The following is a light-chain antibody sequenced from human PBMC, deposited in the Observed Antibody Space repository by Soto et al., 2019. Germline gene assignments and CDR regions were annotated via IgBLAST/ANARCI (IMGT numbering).Light chain of an antibody. CDR2: KTS. CDR3: KQYNTYS. J-gene: IGKJ2*01. Sequence: DIQMTQSPSTLSASIGDRISITCRASQSLNSWLAWYQQKPGKAPKLLIYKTSTLESGVPSRFSGSGSGTEFTLTISNLQPDDFATYFCKQYNTYSFCQGTKVDIK. CDR1: QSLNSW. V-gene: IGKV1-5*03.